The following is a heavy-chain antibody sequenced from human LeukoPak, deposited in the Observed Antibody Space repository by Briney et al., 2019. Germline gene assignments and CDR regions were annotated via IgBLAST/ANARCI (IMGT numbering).Heavy chain of an antibody. CDR1: GFTFSSFW. D-gene: IGHD2/OR15-2a*01. J-gene: IGHJ4*02. V-gene: IGHV3-74*01. CDR3: VRDLYGLGDN. Sequence: PGGSLRLSCGASGFTFSSFWIHWLRQASGKGLEWVSRISPDGSSTSYADSVKGRFTISRDNARNTLYLQMNSLRAGDTAMYYCVRDLYGLGDNWGQGIMVSVSS. CDR2: ISPDGSST.